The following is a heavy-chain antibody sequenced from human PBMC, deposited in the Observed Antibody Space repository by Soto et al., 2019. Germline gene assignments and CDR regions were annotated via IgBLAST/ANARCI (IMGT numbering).Heavy chain of an antibody. CDR1: GFTFSSYA. J-gene: IGHJ4*02. Sequence: GGSLRLSCAASGFTFSSYAMHWVRQAPGKGLEWVAVISYDGSNKYYADSVKGRFTISRDNSKNTLYLQMNSLRAEDTAVYYCARMYKIGDIVGATGADYWGQGTLVTVSS. V-gene: IGHV3-30-3*01. D-gene: IGHD1-26*01. CDR2: ISYDGSNK. CDR3: ARMYKIGDIVGATGADY.